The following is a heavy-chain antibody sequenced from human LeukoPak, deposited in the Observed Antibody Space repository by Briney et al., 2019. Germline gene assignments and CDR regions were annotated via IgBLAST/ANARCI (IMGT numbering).Heavy chain of an antibody. D-gene: IGHD6-13*01. CDR2: MEQDGSEE. J-gene: IGHJ4*02. CDR1: GFTFSAYW. CDR3: AKGYSGSWDY. V-gene: IGHV3-7*01. Sequence: GGSLRLSCAASGFTFSAYWMAWVRQAPGKGLEWVANMEQDGSEEYYLDSVKGRFTISRDNAKNSLYLQMNSLRAEDTATYYCAKGYSGSWDYWGQGTLVTVSS.